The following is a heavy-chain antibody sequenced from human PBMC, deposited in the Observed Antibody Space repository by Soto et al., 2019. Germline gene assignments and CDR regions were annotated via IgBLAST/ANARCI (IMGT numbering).Heavy chain of an antibody. CDR1: GYTFTSYG. D-gene: IGHD1-1*01. Sequence: QVHLVQSGAEVKKPGASVKVSCKASGYTFTSYGITWVRQAPGQGLEWMGWISAHNGNTDYAQKLQGRIIGNRDTSTSTAHMELRSPISDDPAVYYCARGRYGDYWGQGALVTVSS. J-gene: IGHJ4*02. CDR3: ARGRYGDY. V-gene: IGHV1-18*01. CDR2: ISAHNGNT.